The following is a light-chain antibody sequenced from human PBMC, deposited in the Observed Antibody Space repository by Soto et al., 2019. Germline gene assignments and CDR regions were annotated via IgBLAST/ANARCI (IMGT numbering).Light chain of an antibody. V-gene: IGLV2-8*01. Sequence: QSALTQPPSASGSPGQSVTISCTGTYSDVGGSNYVSWYQQHPGKAPKLVIYEVIQRPSGVPDRCSGSRSGNTASLTVSRLQAEDEADYYCSSNVVGTNLKIFGGGTKLTVL. CDR2: EVI. J-gene: IGLJ2*01. CDR3: SSNVVGTNLKI. CDR1: YSDVGGSNY.